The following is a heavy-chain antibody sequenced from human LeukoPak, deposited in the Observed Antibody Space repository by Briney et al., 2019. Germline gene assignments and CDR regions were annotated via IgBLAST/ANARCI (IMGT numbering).Heavy chain of an antibody. CDR2: ISSSGSTI. CDR3: ARESSGWYVDAFDI. Sequence: GGSLRLSCAASGFTFSDYYMSWIRQAPGKGLEWVSYISSSGSTIYYADSVKGRFTISRDNAKNSLYLQMNSLRAEDTAVYYCARESSGWYVDAFDIWGQGTMVTVSS. D-gene: IGHD6-19*01. V-gene: IGHV3-11*04. J-gene: IGHJ3*02. CDR1: GFTFSDYY.